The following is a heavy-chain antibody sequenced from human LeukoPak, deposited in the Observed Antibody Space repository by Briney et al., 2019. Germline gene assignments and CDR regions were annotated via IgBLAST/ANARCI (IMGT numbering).Heavy chain of an antibody. Sequence: ASVKVSCKASGFTFTSSAMQWVRQARGQRLGWIGWIVVGSGNTNYAQKFQERVTITRDMSTSTVYMELSSLRSEGTAVYYCAAAYSSGWYGTLDYWGQGTLVTVSS. J-gene: IGHJ4*02. D-gene: IGHD6-19*01. CDR2: IVVGSGNT. CDR3: AAAYSSGWYGTLDY. CDR1: GFTFTSSA. V-gene: IGHV1-58*02.